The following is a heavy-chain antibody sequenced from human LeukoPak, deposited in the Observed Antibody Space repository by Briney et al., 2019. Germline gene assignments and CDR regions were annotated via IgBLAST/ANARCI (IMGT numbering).Heavy chain of an antibody. CDR3: ARNGRSSSSPPWDY. V-gene: IGHV4-39*01. CDR1: GGSISSSSYY. J-gene: IGHJ4*02. D-gene: IGHD6-13*01. CDR2: IYYSGST. Sequence: IPSETLSLTCTVSGGSISSSSYYWGWIRQPPGKGLEWIGSIYYSGSTYYNPSLKGRVTISVDTSKNQFSLKLSSVTAADTAVYYCARNGRSSSSPPWDYWGQGTLVTVSS.